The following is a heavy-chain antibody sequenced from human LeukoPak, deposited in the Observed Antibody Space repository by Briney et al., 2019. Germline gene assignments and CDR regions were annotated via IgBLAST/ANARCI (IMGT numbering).Heavy chain of an antibody. J-gene: IGHJ4*02. Sequence: GRSLRLSCAASGFTFSSYGMHWVRQAPGKGLEWVAVIWYDGSNKYYADSVRGRFTISRDNSKNTLYLQMNSLRAEDTAVYYCAKDSGGSYFDYWGQGTLVTVSS. D-gene: IGHD1-26*01. V-gene: IGHV3-33*06. CDR2: IWYDGSNK. CDR1: GFTFSSYG. CDR3: AKDSGGSYFDY.